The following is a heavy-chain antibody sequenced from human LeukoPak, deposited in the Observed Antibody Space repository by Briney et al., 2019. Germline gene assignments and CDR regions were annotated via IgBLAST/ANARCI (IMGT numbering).Heavy chain of an antibody. V-gene: IGHV1-18*01. D-gene: IGHD3-9*01. Sequence: GASVKVSCKASGYTFTSYDINWVRQAPGQGLEWMGWISVYDNTTNYAQKLQGRVTMTTDTSTSTAYMELRSLRSDDTAVYYCARPMYYDILTGENWFDPWGQGTLVTVSS. CDR2: ISVYDNTT. CDR3: ARPMYYDILTGENWFDP. CDR1: GYTFTSYD. J-gene: IGHJ5*02.